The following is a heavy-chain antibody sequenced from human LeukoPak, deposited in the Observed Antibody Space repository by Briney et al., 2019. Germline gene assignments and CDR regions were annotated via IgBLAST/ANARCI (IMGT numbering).Heavy chain of an antibody. CDR1: GFTFSSYA. CDR3: AKDILAAGLFFDY. D-gene: IGHD6-13*01. CDR2: ISYDGSNK. Sequence: GGSLRLSCAASGFTFSSYAMHWVRQAPGKGLEWVAVISYDGSNKYYADSVKGRFTISRDDAQNSLYLQTNSLRADDTAVYYCAKDILAAGLFFDYWGQGILVTVSS. V-gene: IGHV3-30-3*02. J-gene: IGHJ4*02.